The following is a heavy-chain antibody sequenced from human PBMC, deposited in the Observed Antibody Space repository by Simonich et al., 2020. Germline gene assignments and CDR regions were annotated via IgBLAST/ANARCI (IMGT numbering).Heavy chain of an antibody. Sequence: EVQLVQSGAEVKKPGESMKISCKGSGYSFTSYWLGWVRQMPGKGLEWIGIIYPGDSDTSYSPAFQGQITISADKSISTAYLQWSSLKASDTAMYYCARQLNDFDIWGQGTMVTVSS. CDR1: GYSFTSYW. J-gene: IGHJ3*02. CDR2: IYPGDSDT. CDR3: ARQLNDFDI. V-gene: IGHV5-51*01. D-gene: IGHD1-1*01.